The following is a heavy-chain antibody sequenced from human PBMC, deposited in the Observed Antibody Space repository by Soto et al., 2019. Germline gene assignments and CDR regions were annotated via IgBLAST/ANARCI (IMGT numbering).Heavy chain of an antibody. Sequence: QVQLVQSGAEVKKPGASVKVSCKASGYTFTSYGISWVRQAPGQGLEWMGWISAYNGNTNYAQKLQGRVTMTTDTATITDYMEMRSLRSDNTAVYYCARHPVADTAVFDYWGQGTLVTVSS. V-gene: IGHV1-18*01. CDR2: ISAYNGNT. CDR3: ARHPVADTAVFDY. CDR1: GYTFTSYG. D-gene: IGHD6-19*01. J-gene: IGHJ4*02.